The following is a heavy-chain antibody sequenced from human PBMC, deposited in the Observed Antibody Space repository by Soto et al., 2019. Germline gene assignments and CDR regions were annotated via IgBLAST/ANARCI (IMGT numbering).Heavy chain of an antibody. D-gene: IGHD3-16*01. CDR3: ARPHFGAAGGPFTLDY. CDR2: IIPIFGTA. V-gene: IGHV1-69*06. Sequence: SEEVSCKASGGTFSSYAISWVRQAPGQGLEWMGGIIPIFGTANYAQKFQGRVTITADKSTSTAYMELSSLRSEDTAVYYCARPHFGAAGGPFTLDYWGQGTLVTVSS. CDR1: GGTFSSYA. J-gene: IGHJ4*02.